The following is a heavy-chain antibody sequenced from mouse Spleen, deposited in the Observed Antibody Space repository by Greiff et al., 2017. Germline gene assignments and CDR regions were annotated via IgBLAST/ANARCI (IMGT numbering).Heavy chain of an antibody. Sequence: VQLQQPGAELVRPGSSVKLSCKASGYTFTSYWMHWVKQRPIQGLEWICNIDPSDSETHYNQKFKDKATLTVDKSSSTAYMQLSSLTSEDSAVYYCARGGWLLRNYAMDYWGQGTSVTVSS. J-gene: IGHJ4*01. CDR2: IDPSDSET. CDR3: ARGGWLLRNYAMDY. V-gene: IGHV1-52*01. D-gene: IGHD2-3*01. CDR1: GYTFTSYW.